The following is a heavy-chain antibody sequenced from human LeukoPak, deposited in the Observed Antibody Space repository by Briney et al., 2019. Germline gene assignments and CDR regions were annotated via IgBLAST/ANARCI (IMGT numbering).Heavy chain of an antibody. CDR2: ISSSGSTI. CDR3: AREPPRKYYYGSGSLSYGMDV. V-gene: IGHV3-11*01. J-gene: IGHJ6*02. CDR1: GFTFSDYY. Sequence: GGSLRLSCAASGFTFSDYYISWIRQAPGKGLEWVSYISSSGSTIYYADSVKGRFTISRDNAKNSLYLQMNSLRAEDTAVYYCAREPPRKYYYGSGSLSYGMDVWGQGTTVTVSS. D-gene: IGHD3-10*01.